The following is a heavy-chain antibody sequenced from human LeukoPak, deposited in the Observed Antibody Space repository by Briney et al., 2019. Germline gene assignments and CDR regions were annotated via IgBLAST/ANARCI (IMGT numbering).Heavy chain of an antibody. V-gene: IGHV4-34*01. CDR2: INHSGST. J-gene: IGHJ4*02. Sequence: SETLSLTCAVYGGSFSGYYWSWIRQPPGRGLEWIGEINHSGSTNYNPSLKSRVTISVDTSKNQFSLKLSSVTAADTAVYYCARGHYYDSSGNCYFDYWGQGTLVTVSS. D-gene: IGHD3-22*01. CDR1: GGSFSGYY. CDR3: ARGHYYDSSGNCYFDY.